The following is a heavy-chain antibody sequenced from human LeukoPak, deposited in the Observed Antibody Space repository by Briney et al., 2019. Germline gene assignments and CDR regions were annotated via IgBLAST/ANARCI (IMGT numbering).Heavy chain of an antibody. CDR1: GGSISSSSYY. CDR2: IYASGST. CDR3: ARATREAEEAYYFDY. Sequence: SETLSLTCTVSGGSISSSSYYWGWIRQPPGKGLEWIGSIYASGSTNYHPSLQSRVTMSIDTSKNQFSLKLNSVTAADTAVYYCARATREAEEAYYFDYWGQGTLVTVSS. J-gene: IGHJ4*02. V-gene: IGHV4-39*07. D-gene: IGHD5-12*01.